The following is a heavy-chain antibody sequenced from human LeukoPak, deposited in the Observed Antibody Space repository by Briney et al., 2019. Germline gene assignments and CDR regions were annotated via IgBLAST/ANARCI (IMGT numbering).Heavy chain of an antibody. D-gene: IGHD1-7*01. J-gene: IGHJ3*02. CDR2: ISGSGLST. V-gene: IGHV3-23*01. CDR1: GFTFYDYG. Sequence: PGGSLRLSCAASGFTFYDYGMTWVRQAPGKGLEWVSTISGSGLSTYYADSVKGRFTISRDNSNNTVFLQMNSLRAEDTAVYYCAKDWNFIADHAFDIWGQGTMVTVSS. CDR3: AKDWNFIADHAFDI.